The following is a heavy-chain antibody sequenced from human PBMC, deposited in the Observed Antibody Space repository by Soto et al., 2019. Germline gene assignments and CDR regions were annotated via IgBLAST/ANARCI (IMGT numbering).Heavy chain of an antibody. CDR1: GFTFSSYA. J-gene: IGHJ5*02. D-gene: IGHD4-17*01. V-gene: IGHV3-23*01. CDR2: ISGSGGST. CDR3: AKGADYGDYNTLIWFDP. Sequence: GGSLRLSCAASGFTFSSYAMSWVRQAPGKGLEWVSAISGSGGSTYYADSVKGRFTISRDNSKNTLYLQMNSLRAEDTAVYYCAKGADYGDYNTLIWFDPWGQGTLVTVSS.